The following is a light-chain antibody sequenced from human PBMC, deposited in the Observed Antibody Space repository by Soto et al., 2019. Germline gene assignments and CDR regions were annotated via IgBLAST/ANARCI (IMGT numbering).Light chain of an antibody. Sequence: QSVLTQPASVSGYPGQSITISCTGTSSDVGGYNYVSWYQQHPGKAPKLMIYDVSNRPSGVSNRFSGSKSGNTASLTISGLQAEDEADYYCSSYTSSSTLRGVFGTGTKLTVL. CDR2: DVS. CDR3: SSYTSSSTLRGV. J-gene: IGLJ1*01. CDR1: SSDVGGYNY. V-gene: IGLV2-14*01.